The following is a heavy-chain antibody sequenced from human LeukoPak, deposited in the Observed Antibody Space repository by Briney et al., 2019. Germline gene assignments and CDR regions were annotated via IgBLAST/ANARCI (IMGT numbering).Heavy chain of an antibody. V-gene: IGHV4-30-2*01. Sequence: SETLSLTCAVSGGSISSGGYSWSWLRQPPGTGLEWIGYIYHSGSTYYNPSLKSRVTISVDRSKNQFSLKLSSVTAADTAVYYCARLRYSSGWYLDYWGQGTLVTVSS. CDR1: GGSISSGGYS. J-gene: IGHJ4*02. CDR3: ARLRYSSGWYLDY. CDR2: IYHSGST. D-gene: IGHD6-19*01.